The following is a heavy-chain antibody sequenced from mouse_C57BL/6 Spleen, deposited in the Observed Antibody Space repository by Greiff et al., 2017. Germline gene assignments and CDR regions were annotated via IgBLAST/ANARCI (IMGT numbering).Heavy chain of an antibody. J-gene: IGHJ2*01. Sequence: QVQLMQSDAGLVKPGASVKISCKVSGYTFTDHTISWMKQTPEQGLEWIASIYHRDGSTKYHENFKGKATLTADKSSGTVYLQLNSLKSEDSAVYFCAREGLVRYGYFDYWGQGTTLTVSS. CDR2: IYHRDGST. CDR3: AREGLVRYGYFDY. CDR1: GYTFTDHT. V-gene: IGHV1-78*01. D-gene: IGHD1-1*01.